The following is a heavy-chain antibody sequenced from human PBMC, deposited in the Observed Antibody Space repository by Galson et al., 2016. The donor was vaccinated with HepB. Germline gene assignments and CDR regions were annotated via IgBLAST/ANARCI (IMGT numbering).Heavy chain of an antibody. V-gene: IGHV3-23*01. J-gene: IGHJ6*02. CDR3: AKDLGFLEWLFFDSYYYYDMDV. Sequence: SLRLSCAVSGITVSDTYMSWVRQAPGKGLEWVSAISGSGGSTYYADSVKGRFTISRDNSKNTLYLQMNSLRAEDTAVYYCAKDLGFLEWLFFDSYYYYDMDVWGQGTTVTVSS. CDR2: ISGSGGST. CDR1: GITVSDTY. D-gene: IGHD3-3*01.